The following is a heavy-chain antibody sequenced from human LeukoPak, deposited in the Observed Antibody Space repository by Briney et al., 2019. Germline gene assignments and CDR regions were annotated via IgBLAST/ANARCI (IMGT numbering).Heavy chain of an antibody. D-gene: IGHD1-26*01. V-gene: IGHV1-18*01. J-gene: IGHJ6*02. CDR2: ISAYNGNT. CDR1: GYTFTSYG. Sequence: ASVTVSCKASGYTFTSYGISWVRQAPGQGLEWMGWISAYNGNTNYAQKLQGRVTMTTDTSTSTAYMELRSLRSEDTAVYYCATGSGSKPYYYYGMDVWGQGTTVTVSS. CDR3: ATGSGSKPYYYYGMDV.